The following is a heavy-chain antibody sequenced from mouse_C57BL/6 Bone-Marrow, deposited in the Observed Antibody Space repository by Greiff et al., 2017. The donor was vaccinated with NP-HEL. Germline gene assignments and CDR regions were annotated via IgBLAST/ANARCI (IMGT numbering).Heavy chain of an antibody. Sequence: EVQRVESGPGMVKPSQSLSLTCTVTGYSITSGYDWHWIRHFPGNKLEWMGYISYSGSTNYNPSLKSRISITHDTSKNHFFLKLNSVTTEDTATYYCARDSNWGFAYWGQGTLVTVSA. CDR2: ISYSGST. CDR3: ARDSNWGFAY. V-gene: IGHV3-1*01. CDR1: GYSITSGYD. J-gene: IGHJ3*01. D-gene: IGHD4-1*01.